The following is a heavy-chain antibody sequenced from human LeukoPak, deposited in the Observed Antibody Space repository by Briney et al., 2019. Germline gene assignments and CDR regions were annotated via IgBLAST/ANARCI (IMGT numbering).Heavy chain of an antibody. J-gene: IGHJ6*02. CDR1: GGSFSGYY. Sequence: SETLSLTCAVYGGSFSGYYWSWTRQPPGKGLEWIGEINHSGSTNYNPSLKSRVTISVDTSKNQFSLKLSSVTAADTAVYYCARHDYGDYFGYYYYYGMDVWGQGTTVTVSS. D-gene: IGHD4-17*01. CDR3: ARHDYGDYFGYYYYYGMDV. CDR2: INHSGST. V-gene: IGHV4-34*01.